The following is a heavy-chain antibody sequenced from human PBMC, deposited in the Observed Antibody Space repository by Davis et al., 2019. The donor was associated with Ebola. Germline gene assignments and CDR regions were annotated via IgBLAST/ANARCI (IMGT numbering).Heavy chain of an antibody. V-gene: IGHV1-8*01. CDR3: ARGSIATTGIIFYYYGMDV. Sequence: ASVKVSCKVSGYTLTELSMHWVRQAPGQGLEWMGWMNPNSGNTGYAQKFQGRVTMTRNTSISTAYMELSSLRSEDTAVYYCARGSIATTGIIFYYYGMDVWGQGTTVTVSS. CDR1: GYTLTELS. CDR2: MNPNSGNT. J-gene: IGHJ6*02. D-gene: IGHD6-13*01.